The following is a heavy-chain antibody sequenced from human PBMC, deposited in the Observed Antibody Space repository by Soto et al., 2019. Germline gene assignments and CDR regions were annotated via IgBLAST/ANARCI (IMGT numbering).Heavy chain of an antibody. D-gene: IGHD2-15*01. CDR2: VSYDGSHK. V-gene: IGHV3-30-3*01. CDR1: GFTFSNFA. J-gene: IGHJ6*02. CDR3: ARDYSYQRAMDV. Sequence: GGSLRLSCAASGFTFSNFAMYWVRQAPGKGLEWVTVVSYDGSHKYYADSVKGRFTISRDNSKNTLYLQMNNLRAEDSAVYFCARDYSYQRAMDVWGQGTTVTVSS.